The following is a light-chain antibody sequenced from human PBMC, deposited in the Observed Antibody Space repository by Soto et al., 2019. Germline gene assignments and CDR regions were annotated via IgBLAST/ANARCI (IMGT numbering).Light chain of an antibody. CDR3: QQYNNWPPIT. CDR2: AAS. Sequence: EIVMTQSPATLSVSPGERATLSCRASQSVSGNLAWYQQKPGQAPRLLIYAASTRATGIPARSSGSGSGTESTLTISSLQSEDFAVYYCQQYNNWPPITFGPGTNVDLK. V-gene: IGKV3-15*01. CDR1: QSVSGN. J-gene: IGKJ3*01.